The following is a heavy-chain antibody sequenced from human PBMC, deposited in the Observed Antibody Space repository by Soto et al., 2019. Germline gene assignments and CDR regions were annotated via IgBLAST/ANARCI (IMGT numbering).Heavy chain of an antibody. CDR1: GGSVSSGSYY. Sequence: QVQLQESGPGLVKPSETLSLTCTVSGGSVSSGSYYWSWIRQPPGKGLERIGYIYYSGSTNYNPSLKSRVTISVDTSKNQFSLKLSSVTAADTAVYYCASYHSRIAARPFDYWGQGTLVTVSS. J-gene: IGHJ4*02. CDR3: ASYHSRIAARPFDY. CDR2: IYYSGST. V-gene: IGHV4-61*01. D-gene: IGHD6-6*01.